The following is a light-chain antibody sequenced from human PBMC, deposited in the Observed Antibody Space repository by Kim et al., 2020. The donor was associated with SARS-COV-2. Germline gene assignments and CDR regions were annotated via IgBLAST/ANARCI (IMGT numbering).Light chain of an antibody. Sequence: GPGVIISCSGRRSAIGNNSVFWYQQFPGTAPKLFMYRNSLRPSGVPDRFSGSKSGTSASLAISGLRSEDESDYFCATWDDSLRGPVFGGGTQLTVL. CDR3: ATWDDSLRGPV. CDR2: RNS. J-gene: IGLJ2*01. V-gene: IGLV1-47*01. CDR1: RSAIGNNS.